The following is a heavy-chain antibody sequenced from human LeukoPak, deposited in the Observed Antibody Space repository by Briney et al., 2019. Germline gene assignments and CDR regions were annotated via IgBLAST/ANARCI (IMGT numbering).Heavy chain of an antibody. CDR3: ARTYYDFWSGYYVNWFDP. D-gene: IGHD3-3*01. V-gene: IGHV3-30*03. Sequence: GGSLRLSCAASGFTFSSYWMSWVRQAPGKGLEWVAVISYDGSNKYYADSVKGRFTISRDNSKNTLYLQMNSLRAEDTAVYYCARTYYDFWSGYYVNWFDPWGQGTLVTVSS. J-gene: IGHJ5*02. CDR2: ISYDGSNK. CDR1: GFTFSSYW.